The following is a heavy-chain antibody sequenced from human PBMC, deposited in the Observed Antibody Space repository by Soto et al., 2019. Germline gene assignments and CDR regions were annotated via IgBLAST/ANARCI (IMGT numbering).Heavy chain of an antibody. Sequence: EVQLVESGGGLVQPGESLRLSCAASGFTFSDYWMTWVRQAPGKGLEWVANIKKDESKKSYLDSVRGRFTISRDNARNSLYLQLDSLRAEDTALYYCARDVSPGSGPYYLEAFDMWGQGTMFTFSS. V-gene: IGHV3-7*05. CDR3: ARDVSPGSGPYYLEAFDM. D-gene: IGHD3-22*01. CDR1: GFTFSDYW. J-gene: IGHJ3*02. CDR2: IKKDESKK.